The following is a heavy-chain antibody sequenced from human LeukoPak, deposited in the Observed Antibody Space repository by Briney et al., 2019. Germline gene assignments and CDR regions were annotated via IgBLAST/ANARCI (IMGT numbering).Heavy chain of an antibody. J-gene: IGHJ4*02. CDR2: ISYDGSNK. V-gene: IGHV3-30*03. CDR1: GFTFSSYG. Sequence: GGSLRLSCAASGFTFSSYGMHWVRQAPGKGLEWVAVISYDGSNKYYADSVKGRFTISRDNSKNTLYLQMNSLRAEDTAVYHCARGYCSSTTCSVDYWGQGTLVTVSS. CDR3: ARGYCSSTTCSVDY. D-gene: IGHD2-2*01.